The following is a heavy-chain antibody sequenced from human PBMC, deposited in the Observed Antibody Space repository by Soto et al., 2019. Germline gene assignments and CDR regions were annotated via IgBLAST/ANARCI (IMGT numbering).Heavy chain of an antibody. Sequence: SETLSLTCTVSGASISGFYWSWIRKSAGKGLEWIGRIYATGTTDYNPSLKSRVMMSVDTSKKQFSLKLRSVTAADTVVYYCVRDGTKTLRDWFDPWGQGMSVTVSS. V-gene: IGHV4-4*07. CDR2: IYATGTT. CDR1: GASISGFY. CDR3: VRDGTKTLRDWFDP. D-gene: IGHD1-1*01. J-gene: IGHJ5*02.